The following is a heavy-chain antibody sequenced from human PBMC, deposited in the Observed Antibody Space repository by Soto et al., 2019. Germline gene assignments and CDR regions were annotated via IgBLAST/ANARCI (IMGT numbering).Heavy chain of an antibody. CDR1: GFTFSNYG. CDR2: ILYDGSNK. J-gene: IGHJ6*02. V-gene: IGHV3-30*18. D-gene: IGHD1-1*01. CDR3: AKSRDAYNFYFYYGMDV. Sequence: PGGSLRLSCAASGFTFSNYGMHWVRQTPGKGLEWVALILYDGSNKYYADSVKGRFTISRGNSKNTLYLQVSSLRAEDTAVYYCAKSRDAYNFYFYYGMDVWGQGTSVTVSS.